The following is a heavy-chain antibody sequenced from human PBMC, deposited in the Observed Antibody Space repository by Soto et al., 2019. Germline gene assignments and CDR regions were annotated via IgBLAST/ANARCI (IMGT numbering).Heavy chain of an antibody. CDR2: IIPIFGTA. Sequence: QVQLVQSGAEVKKPGSSVKVSCKASGGTFSSYAISWVRQAPGQGLEWMGGIIPIFGTANYAQKFQGRVTSTADESTSTAYMELSSLRSEDTAVYSCASEGTRGFGSRMYFDYWGQGTLVTVSS. D-gene: IGHD3-10*01. CDR1: GGTFSSYA. J-gene: IGHJ4*02. CDR3: ASEGTRGFGSRMYFDY. V-gene: IGHV1-69*01.